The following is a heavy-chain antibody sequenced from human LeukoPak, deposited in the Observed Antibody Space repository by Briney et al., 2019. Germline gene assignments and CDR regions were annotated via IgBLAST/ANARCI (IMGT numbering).Heavy chain of an antibody. CDR2: IKEDGSEA. J-gene: IGHJ4*02. CDR3: ARDYTGGWNDY. D-gene: IGHD7-27*01. Sequence: GGSPRLSCAAAGFTFSRYWMSWVRQATGKGLECVAKIKEDGSEAHYVDSVKGRFTISRDNAKESLYLQMNTLRAEGTAVYYCARDYTGGWNDYWGQGIRVTVSS. CDR1: GFTFSRYW. V-gene: IGHV3-7*01.